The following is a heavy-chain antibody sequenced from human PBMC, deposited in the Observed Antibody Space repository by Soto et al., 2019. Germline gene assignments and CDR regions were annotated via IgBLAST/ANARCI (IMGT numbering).Heavy chain of an antibody. CDR3: ARLSLIFGVVISFDY. CDR2: IYYSGST. Sequence: QLQLQESGPGLVKPSETLSLTCTVSGGSISSSSYYWGWIRQPPGKGLAWIGSIYYSGSTYYNPSLKRRVTISVDTAKNQFPLKLCAVPAADTAVYYCARLSLIFGVVISFDYWGQGTLVTVSS. CDR1: GGSISSSSYY. V-gene: IGHV4-39*01. J-gene: IGHJ4*02. D-gene: IGHD3-3*01.